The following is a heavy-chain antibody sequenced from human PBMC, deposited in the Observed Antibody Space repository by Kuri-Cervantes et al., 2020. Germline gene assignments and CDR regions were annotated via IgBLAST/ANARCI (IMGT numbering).Heavy chain of an antibody. D-gene: IGHD4-11*01. CDR3: ATAVFTGYYYMDV. CDR2: ISAYNGNT. Sequence: ASVKVSCKASGYTFTSYGISWVRQAPGQGLEWMGWISAYNGNTNYAQKFQGRVTMTADKSTSTAYMELSSLRSEDTAVYYCATAVFTGYYYMDVWGKGTTVTVSS. V-gene: IGHV1-18*01. J-gene: IGHJ6*03. CDR1: GYTFTSYG.